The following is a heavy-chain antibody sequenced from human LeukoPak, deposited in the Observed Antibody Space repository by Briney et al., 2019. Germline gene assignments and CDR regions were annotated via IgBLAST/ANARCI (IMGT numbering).Heavy chain of an antibody. V-gene: IGHV3-20*04. CDR1: GFTFSSYW. Sequence: GGSLRLSCAASGFTFSSYWMHWVRQAPGKGLEWVSGIDWSGESTGYADSVKGRFTISRDNAANVLYLQMNGLRAEDTALYYCARDLSASWYSLGYWGRGTLVTVSS. CDR2: IDWSGEST. D-gene: IGHD2-2*01. J-gene: IGHJ4*02. CDR3: ARDLSASWYSLGY.